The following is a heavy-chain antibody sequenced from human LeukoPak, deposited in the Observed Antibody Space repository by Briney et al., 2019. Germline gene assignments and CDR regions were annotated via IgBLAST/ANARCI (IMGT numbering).Heavy chain of an antibody. J-gene: IGHJ6*03. CDR1: GGNFKTYA. D-gene: IGHD3-3*01. V-gene: IGHV1-69*13. Sequence: SVKVSCKASGGNFKTYAINWLRQAPGQGLEWMGGIIPIIGPGTPSHAQKFQSRVMITADESTSTVYMELSSLTSEDTAVYYCARALPRRRWVDSYVFWGGYNPLYYYYYYLDVWGKGTTVTVSS. CDR3: ARALPRRRWVDSYVFWGGYNPLYYYYYYLDV. CDR2: IIPIIGPGTP.